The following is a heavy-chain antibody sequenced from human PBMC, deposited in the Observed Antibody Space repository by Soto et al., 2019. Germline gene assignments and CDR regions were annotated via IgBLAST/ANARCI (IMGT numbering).Heavy chain of an antibody. D-gene: IGHD2-15*01. CDR1: GGTFSSYA. V-gene: IGHV1-69*13. Sequence: SVKVSCKASGGTFSSYAISWVRQAPGQGLEWMGGIIPIFGTVNYAQKFQGRVTITADESTSTAYMELSSLRSEDTAVYYCASDYCSGGSCYESPWSYYYGMDVWGQGTTVTV. J-gene: IGHJ6*02. CDR3: ASDYCSGGSCYESPWSYYYGMDV. CDR2: IIPIFGTV.